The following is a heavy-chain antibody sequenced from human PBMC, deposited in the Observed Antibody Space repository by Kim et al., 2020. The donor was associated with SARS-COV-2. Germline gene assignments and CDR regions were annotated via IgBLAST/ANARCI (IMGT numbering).Heavy chain of an antibody. CDR1: GDSISSSSYY. D-gene: IGHD4-17*01. CDR3: ARHDFGTRLRPASKDY. V-gene: IGHV4-39*01. J-gene: IGHJ4*02. CDR2: IYYSGTT. Sequence: SETLSLTCTVSGDSISSSSYYWGWIRQPPGKGLEWIGSIYYSGTTYYNPSLKSRVTISVDTSKNQFSLKLSSVTAADTAVFYCARHDFGTRLRPASKDYWGQGTLVTVSS.